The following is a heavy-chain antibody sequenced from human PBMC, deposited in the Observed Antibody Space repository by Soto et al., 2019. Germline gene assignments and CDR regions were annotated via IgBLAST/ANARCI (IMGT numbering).Heavy chain of an antibody. D-gene: IGHD1-1*01. V-gene: IGHV3-23*01. J-gene: IGHJ3*02. Sequence: ESVTIFCAASGLICSSYDMSLVRQAPGKGLEWVSTILVGGSTHYEDSVTGRFTISRDTSKNTVFLQMNSLTAGDKAVYYCAKATAPSGGAFDICGQGTMVTVSS. CDR2: ILVGGST. CDR3: AKATAPSGGAFDI. CDR1: GLICSSYD.